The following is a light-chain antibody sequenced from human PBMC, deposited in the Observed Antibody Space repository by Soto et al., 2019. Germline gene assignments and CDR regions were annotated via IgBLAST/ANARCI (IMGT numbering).Light chain of an antibody. V-gene: IGLV1-40*01. CDR1: SSNIGAGYD. J-gene: IGLJ1*01. CDR2: GNT. CDR3: QSYDRTLSARYV. Sequence: QSVLTQPPSVSGAPGQRVTISCTGSSSNIGAGYDVYWYQQRPGTAPKLLIFGNTNRPSGVPDRFSGSKSGTSASLAITGLQAEDEGDYYCQSYDRTLSARYVFGTGTKVTVL.